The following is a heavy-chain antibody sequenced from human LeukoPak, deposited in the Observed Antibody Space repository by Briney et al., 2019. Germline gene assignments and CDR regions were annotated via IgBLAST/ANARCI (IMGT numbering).Heavy chain of an antibody. V-gene: IGHV4-61*02. CDR1: GGSISSGSYY. J-gene: IGHJ1*01. CDR2: IYTSGST. Sequence: TSQTLSLTCTVSGGSISSGSYYWSWIRQPAGKGLEWIGRIYTSGSTNYNPSLKSRVTMSVDTSKNQFSLKLSSVTAADTAVYYCARMGYYYDSSGYWEYFQHWGQGTLVTVSS. D-gene: IGHD3-22*01. CDR3: ARMGYYYDSSGYWEYFQH.